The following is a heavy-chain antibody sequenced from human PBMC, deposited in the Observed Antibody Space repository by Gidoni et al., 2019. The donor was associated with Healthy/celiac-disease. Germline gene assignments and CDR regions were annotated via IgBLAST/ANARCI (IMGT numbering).Heavy chain of an antibody. CDR3: TTDYLIVGDY. J-gene: IGHJ4*02. CDR2: IKSKTDGGTT. CDR1: GFPFSNSW. Sequence: EVQLVESGGGLVKPGGSLRLSCAASGFPFSNSWMNWVRPAPGKGLESVGRIKSKTDGGTTDYAAPVKCRFTISRDDSKNTLYLQMNSLKTEDTAVYYCTTDYLIVGDYWGQGTLVTVSS. V-gene: IGHV3-15*07. D-gene: IGHD3-22*01.